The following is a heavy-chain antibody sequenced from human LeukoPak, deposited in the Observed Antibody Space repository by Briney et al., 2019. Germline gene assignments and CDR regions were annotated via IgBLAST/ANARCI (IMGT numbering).Heavy chain of an antibody. D-gene: IGHD3-16*01. Sequence: GGPLRLSCAASGFTFSSYEMNWVRQAPGKGLEWVSYISSSGSTIYYADSVKGRFTISRDNAKKSLYLQMNSLRAEDTAVYYCASDGGPFESWGQGTLVTVSS. CDR3: ASDGGPFES. V-gene: IGHV3-48*03. J-gene: IGHJ4*02. CDR1: GFTFSSYE. CDR2: ISSSGSTI.